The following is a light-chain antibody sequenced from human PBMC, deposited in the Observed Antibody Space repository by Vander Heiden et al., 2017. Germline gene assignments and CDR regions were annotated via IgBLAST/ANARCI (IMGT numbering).Light chain of an antibody. J-gene: IGLJ1*01. Sequence: QSVLTQPPSVSGAPGQRVTISCTGSSSNIGAGSDVHCYQQLPGPAPNLLIYGNSNRPSGAPDRFSGSKSGTSASLAITRLQAEDEADYYCQSYDSSLSGSRVFGTGTKVTVL. V-gene: IGLV1-40*01. CDR1: SSNIGAGSD. CDR3: QSYDSSLSGSRV. CDR2: GNS.